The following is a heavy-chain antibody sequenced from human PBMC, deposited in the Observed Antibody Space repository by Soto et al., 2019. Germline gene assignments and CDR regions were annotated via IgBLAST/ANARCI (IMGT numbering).Heavy chain of an antibody. CDR3: TRDGDGRMTTNPYYYYGMDV. CDR1: GGSITSSEYY. CDR2: VYYSGGA. D-gene: IGHD2-21*02. Sequence: SETLSLTCTVSGGSITSSEYYWAWIRQPPGKGLEWIGTVYYSGGAKYNPSVKRRVSISVDTSKNQFSLNLSSVTAADTAVYYCTRDGDGRMTTNPYYYYGMDVWGPGITVTVSS. J-gene: IGHJ6*02. V-gene: IGHV4-39*07.